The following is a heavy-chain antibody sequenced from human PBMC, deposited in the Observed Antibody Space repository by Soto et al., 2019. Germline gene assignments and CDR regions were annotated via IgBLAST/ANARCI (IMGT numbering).Heavy chain of an antibody. Sequence: PGGSLRLSCAASGFTFSSYGMHWVRQAPGKGLEWVAVISYDGSNKYYADSVKGRFTISRDNSKNTLYLQMNSLRAEETAVYYCAKDGPGPDCSGGSCYFGNYYYYGMDVWGKGTTVTASS. J-gene: IGHJ6*04. CDR1: GFTFSSYG. D-gene: IGHD2-15*01. CDR3: AKDGPGPDCSGGSCYFGNYYYYGMDV. V-gene: IGHV3-30*18. CDR2: ISYDGSNK.